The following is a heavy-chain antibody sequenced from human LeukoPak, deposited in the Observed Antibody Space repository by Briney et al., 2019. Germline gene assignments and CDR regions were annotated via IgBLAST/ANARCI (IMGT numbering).Heavy chain of an antibody. Sequence: GRSLRLSCAASGFTFSSFGMHWVRQAPGQGLEWVAVISFDGSNQYHADSVKGRFTFYRDNFKNTVYLQMNSLRAEETAVYYCAKSHPPTVTTEEGEYLQHWGRGTLVTVS. CDR1: GFTFSSFG. D-gene: IGHD4-17*01. CDR2: ISFDGSNQ. V-gene: IGHV3-30*18. CDR3: AKSHPPTVTTEEGEYLQH. J-gene: IGHJ1*01.